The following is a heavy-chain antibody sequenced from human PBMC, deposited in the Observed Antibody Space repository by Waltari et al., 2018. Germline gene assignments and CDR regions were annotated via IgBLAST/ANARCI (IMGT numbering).Heavy chain of an antibody. CDR1: GYTFTSYG. CDR3: ARGRGVPAAWYYMDV. V-gene: IGHV1-8*03. J-gene: IGHJ6*03. D-gene: IGHD2-2*01. Sequence: QVQLVQSGAEVKKPGASVKVSCKASGYTFTSYGISWVRQAPGQGLEWMGWISAYKGNTGYAQKFQGRVTITRNTSISTAYMELSSLRSEDTAVYYCARGRGVPAAWYYMDVWGKGTTVTISS. CDR2: ISAYKGNT.